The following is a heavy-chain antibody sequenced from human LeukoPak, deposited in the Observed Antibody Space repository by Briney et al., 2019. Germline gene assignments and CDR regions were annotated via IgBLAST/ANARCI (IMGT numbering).Heavy chain of an antibody. J-gene: IGHJ6*03. V-gene: IGHV3-21*01. Sequence: PGGSLRLSCAASGFTFSSYSMNWVRQAPGKGLEWVSSISSSSSYIYYADSVKGRFTISRDNAKNSLYLQMNSLRAEDTAVYYCAREVDRYGSGPHMDVWGKGTTVTVSS. D-gene: IGHD3-10*01. CDR1: GFTFSSYS. CDR3: AREVDRYGSGPHMDV. CDR2: ISSSSSYI.